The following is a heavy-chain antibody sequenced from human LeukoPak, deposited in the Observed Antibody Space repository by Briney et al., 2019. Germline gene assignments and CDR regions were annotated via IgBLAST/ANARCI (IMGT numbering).Heavy chain of an antibody. CDR2: IYYSGST. Sequence: SETLSLTCTVSGGSISSYYWSWIRQPPGKGLEWIGYIYYSGSTNYNPSLKSRVTISVDTSKNQFSLKLSSVTAADTAVYYCARTYSGSPDAFGIWGQGTMVTVSS. J-gene: IGHJ3*02. CDR3: ARTYSGSPDAFGI. CDR1: GGSISSYY. D-gene: IGHD1-26*01. V-gene: IGHV4-59*01.